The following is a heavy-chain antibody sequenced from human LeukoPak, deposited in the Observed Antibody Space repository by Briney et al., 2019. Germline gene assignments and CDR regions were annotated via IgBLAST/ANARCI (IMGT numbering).Heavy chain of an antibody. V-gene: IGHV3-20*04. J-gene: IGHJ4*02. CDR2: INWNGGST. Sequence: GGSLRLSCAASGFTFDDYGMSWVRQAPGKGLEWVSGINWNGGSTGYEDSVKGRFTISRDNAKNSLYLQMNGLRAEDTALYYCARSGLYYYDSSGLGYWGQGTLVTVSS. D-gene: IGHD3-22*01. CDR3: ARSGLYYYDSSGLGY. CDR1: GFTFDDYG.